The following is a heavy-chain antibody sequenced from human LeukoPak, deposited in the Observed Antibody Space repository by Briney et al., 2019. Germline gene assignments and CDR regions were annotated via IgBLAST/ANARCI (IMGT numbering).Heavy chain of an antibody. D-gene: IGHD3-3*01. Sequence: ASVKVSCKASGYTFTGYYMHWVRQAPGQGLEWMGWINPNSGGANYAQKFQGRVTMTRDTSISTAYMELSRLRSDDTAVYYCARDASAYYDFWSGSHYYYYYMDVWGKGTTVTVSS. J-gene: IGHJ6*03. CDR3: ARDASAYYDFWSGSHYYYYYMDV. CDR1: GYTFTGYY. CDR2: INPNSGGA. V-gene: IGHV1-2*02.